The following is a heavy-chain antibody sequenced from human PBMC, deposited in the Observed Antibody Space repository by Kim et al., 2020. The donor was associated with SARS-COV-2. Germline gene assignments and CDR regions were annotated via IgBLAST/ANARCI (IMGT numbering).Heavy chain of an antibody. D-gene: IGHD3-3*01. CDR2: ISTAGNT. V-gene: IGHV3-13*01. J-gene: IGHJ4*02. CDR1: GFTFSSYD. CDR3: ARWRWSEGFWSC. Sequence: GGSLRLSCAASGFTFSSYDMNWVRQAPGKGLEWVSAISTAGNTYYTASVKGRFTISRDNSKNLLYLQMNSLRAGDTAVYYCARWRWSEGFWSCWGQGNLV.